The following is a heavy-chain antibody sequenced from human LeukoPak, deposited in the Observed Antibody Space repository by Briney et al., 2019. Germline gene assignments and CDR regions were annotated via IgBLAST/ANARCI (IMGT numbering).Heavy chain of an antibody. Sequence: PGGSLRLSCAASGFTFSSYAMSWVRQAPGKGLEWVSGISGSGDSTYYADSVKGRFTISRDNSKNSLYLQMNSLRAEDSAVYYCARDQLNYYDSSGSDYWGQGTLVTVSS. J-gene: IGHJ4*02. CDR1: GFTFSSYA. CDR3: ARDQLNYYDSSGSDY. D-gene: IGHD3-22*01. CDR2: ISGSGDST. V-gene: IGHV3-23*01.